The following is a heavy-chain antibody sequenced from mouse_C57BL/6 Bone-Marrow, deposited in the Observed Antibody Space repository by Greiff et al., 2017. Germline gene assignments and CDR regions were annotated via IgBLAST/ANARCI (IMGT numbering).Heavy chain of an antibody. Sequence: EVQLQQSGAELVRPGASVKLSCTASGFNIKDDYMHWVNQRPEQGLEWIGWIDPENGDTEYASKFQGKATITADTSSNTAYLQLSSLTSEDTAVYYCTTFYSGSSYWYFDVWGTGTTVTVSS. CDR3: TTFYSGSSYWYFDV. CDR2: IDPENGDT. D-gene: IGHD1-1*01. V-gene: IGHV14-4*01. J-gene: IGHJ1*03. CDR1: GFNIKDDY.